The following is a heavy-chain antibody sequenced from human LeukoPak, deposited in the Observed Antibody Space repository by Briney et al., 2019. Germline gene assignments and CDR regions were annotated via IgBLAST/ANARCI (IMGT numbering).Heavy chain of an antibody. J-gene: IGHJ3*02. V-gene: IGHV4-59*01. CDR1: GYSITSTYY. CDR2: IYYTGST. Sequence: SETLSLTCTVSGYSITSTYYWGWIRQPPGKGLEWIGYIYYTGSTNYNPSLTSRVTISVDTSKNQFSLKLTSVTAADTAVYYCARGPHWVTGDHDAFDIWGQGTMVTVSS. D-gene: IGHD1-14*01. CDR3: ARGPHWVTGDHDAFDI.